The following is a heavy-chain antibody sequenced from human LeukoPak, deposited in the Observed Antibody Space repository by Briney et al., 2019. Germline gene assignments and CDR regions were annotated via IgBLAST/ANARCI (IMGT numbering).Heavy chain of an antibody. Sequence: GGSLTLSCEACGFTFDTYSMSGVRQALAKGLAWVSGLSGSGGSTYYADSVKGRFTISRDNAKNTLYLQMNSLRAEDTAVYYCAKGRCSGGSCYGRGFDYWGQGTLVTVSS. CDR1: GFTFDTYS. CDR2: LSGSGGST. V-gene: IGHV3-23*01. CDR3: AKGRCSGGSCYGRGFDY. J-gene: IGHJ4*02. D-gene: IGHD2-15*01.